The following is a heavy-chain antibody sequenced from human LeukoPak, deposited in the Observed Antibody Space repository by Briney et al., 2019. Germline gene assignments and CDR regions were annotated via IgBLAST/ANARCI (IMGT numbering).Heavy chain of an antibody. V-gene: IGHV3-30-3*01. J-gene: IGHJ6*02. CDR3: ARPRGYSYGYGMDV. Sequence: GGSLRLSCAASGFTFSSYAMHWVRQAPGKGLEWGAVISYDGSNKYYADSVKGRFTISRDNSKNTLYLQMNSLRAEDTAVYYCARPRGYSYGYGMDVWGQGTTVTVSS. CDR2: ISYDGSNK. D-gene: IGHD5-18*01. CDR1: GFTFSSYA.